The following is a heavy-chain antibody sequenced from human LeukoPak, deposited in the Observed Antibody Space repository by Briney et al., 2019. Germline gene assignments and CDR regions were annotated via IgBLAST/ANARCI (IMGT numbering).Heavy chain of an antibody. CDR1: GYTFTSYG. J-gene: IGHJ4*02. D-gene: IGHD2-15*01. CDR3: ARVAVGYCSGGSCQTFDY. V-gene: IGHV1-18*01. CDR2: ISAYNGNT. Sequence: GASVKVSCKASGYTFTSYGISWVQQAPGQGLEWMGWISAYNGNTNYAQKLQGRVTMTTDTSASTAYMELSSLRSEDTAVYYCARVAVGYCSGGSCQTFDYWGQGTLVTVSS.